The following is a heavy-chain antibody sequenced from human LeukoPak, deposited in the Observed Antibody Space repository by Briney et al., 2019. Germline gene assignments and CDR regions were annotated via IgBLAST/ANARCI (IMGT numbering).Heavy chain of an antibody. V-gene: IGHV1-18*04. CDR2: ISAYNGYT. CDR1: GYTFTGYY. J-gene: IGHJ4*02. CDR3: ARVGGNYEDLIDY. Sequence: GASVKVSCKASGYTFTGYYMHWVRQAPGQGLEWMGWISAYNGYTKYAPSLQGRVTMTTDTSTSTAYMQLRSLRSDDTAMYYCARVGGNYEDLIDYWGQGTLVTVSS. D-gene: IGHD1-26*01.